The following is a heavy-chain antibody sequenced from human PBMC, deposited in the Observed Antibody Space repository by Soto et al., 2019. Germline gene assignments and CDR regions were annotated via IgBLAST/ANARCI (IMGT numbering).Heavy chain of an antibody. J-gene: IGHJ6*02. CDR2: IYYSGST. V-gene: IGHV4-39*01. D-gene: IGHD5-18*01. CDR1: GGSISSSSYY. Sequence: SETLSLTCTVSGGSISSSSYYWGWIRQPPGKGLGWIGSIYYSGSTYYNPSLKSRVTISVDTSKSQFSLKLSSVTAADTAVYYCTCIFSGGYGYGFYYYGMDVWGQGTTVTASS. CDR3: TCIFSGGYGYGFYYYGMDV.